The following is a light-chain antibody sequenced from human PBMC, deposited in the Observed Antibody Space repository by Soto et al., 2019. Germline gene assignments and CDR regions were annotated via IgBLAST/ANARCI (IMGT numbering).Light chain of an antibody. CDR1: QCLLHTDGKTY. V-gene: IGKV2D-29*01. J-gene: IGKJ1*01. CDR2: GVS. CDR3: MQRIQLPWT. Sequence: DIVMTQTPLSLSVTPGQPASRSCKSSQCLLHTDGKTYLYWYLQKPGQPPQLRIYGVSNRFSGVTDTNTVSGPGNDLTQEITRVEAEAVGVYYCMQRIQLPWTSGQGTKVDI.